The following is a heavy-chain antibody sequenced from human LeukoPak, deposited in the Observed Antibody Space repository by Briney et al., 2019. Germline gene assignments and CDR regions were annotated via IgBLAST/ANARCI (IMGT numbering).Heavy chain of an antibody. Sequence: GGSLRLSCAASGFTFSSYAMSWVRQAPGKGLEWVSAISGSGGNTYYADSVKGRFTISRDNSKNSLYLQMNSLRAEDTAVYYCARTAEPYYYDSSGYLDYWGQGTLVTVSS. CDR2: ISGSGGNT. J-gene: IGHJ4*02. CDR1: GFTFSSYA. CDR3: ARTAEPYYYDSSGYLDY. V-gene: IGHV3-23*01. D-gene: IGHD3-22*01.